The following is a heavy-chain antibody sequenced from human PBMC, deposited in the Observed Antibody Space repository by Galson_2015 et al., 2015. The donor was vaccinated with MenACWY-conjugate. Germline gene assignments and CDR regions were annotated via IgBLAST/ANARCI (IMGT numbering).Heavy chain of an antibody. CDR1: GFTFSSYG. Sequence: SLRLSCAASGFTFSSYGMHWVRQAPGKGLEWVAVIWYDGSNKYYADSVKGRFTISRDNSKNTLYLQMNSLRAEDTAVYYCARGEGIWFGELSPLEVGGYGMDVWGQGTTVTVSS. J-gene: IGHJ6*02. CDR3: ARGEGIWFGELSPLEVGGYGMDV. CDR2: IWYDGSNK. V-gene: IGHV3-33*01. D-gene: IGHD3-10*01.